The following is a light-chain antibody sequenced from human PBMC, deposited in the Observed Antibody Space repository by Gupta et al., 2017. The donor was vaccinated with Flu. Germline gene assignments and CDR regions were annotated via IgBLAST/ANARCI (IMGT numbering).Light chain of an antibody. CDR2: EVA. Sequence: QSALTQPASVSGSPGQSITFSCTGTSSDVGGYNYVSWYQQHPGKAPKLIIYEVANRPSGVSNRFSGAKSGNTASLTISGLQAEDEADYYCASYTSTTTLAFGGGTKLTVL. V-gene: IGLV2-14*01. CDR3: ASYTSTTTLA. CDR1: SSDVGGYNY. J-gene: IGLJ3*02.